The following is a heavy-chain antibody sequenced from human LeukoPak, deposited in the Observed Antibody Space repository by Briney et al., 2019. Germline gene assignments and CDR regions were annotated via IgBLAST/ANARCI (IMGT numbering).Heavy chain of an antibody. CDR1: GGSISSGGYS. D-gene: IGHD3-3*01. Sequence: PSQTLSLTCAVSGGSISSGGYSWSWIRQPPGKGLEWIGYIYHSGSTNYNPSLKSRVTMSVDTSKNQFSLKLSSVTAADTAVYYCAREAYYDFWSGYLTPYYFDYWGQGTLVTVSS. CDR2: IYHSGST. V-gene: IGHV4-30-2*01. J-gene: IGHJ4*02. CDR3: AREAYYDFWSGYLTPYYFDY.